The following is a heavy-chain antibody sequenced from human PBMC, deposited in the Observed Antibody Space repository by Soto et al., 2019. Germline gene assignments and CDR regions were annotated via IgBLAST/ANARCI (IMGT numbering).Heavy chain of an antibody. V-gene: IGHV4-31*02. Sequence: QVRLQAWGPGLVKPSQTLSLKCSVPGGSITTGGRYWSWIRQLPGKGLEWIGDIYYSGNTYYNASLKSRVSISVEAAKHQFSLKLSSVTAADTAVYYCAQALVFTGGDGFDIWVQGRLVTVSS. D-gene: IGHD1-1*01. J-gene: IGHJ3*02. CDR2: IYYSGNT. CDR3: AQALVFTGGDGFDI. CDR1: GGSITTGGRY.